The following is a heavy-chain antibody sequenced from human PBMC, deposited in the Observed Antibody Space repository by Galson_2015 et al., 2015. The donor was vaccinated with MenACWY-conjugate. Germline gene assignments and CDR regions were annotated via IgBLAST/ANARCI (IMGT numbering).Heavy chain of an antibody. J-gene: IGHJ6*02. CDR2: ISPDDSNT. Sequence: QSGAEVKQPGESLKISCKGSGYYFTSYWIAWVRQIPGKGLEWMGLISPDDSNTRYSPAFQGQVTISADRSISTAYLQWNTLQASDTAIYYCARHPPGGRGMDVWGQGTTVTVSS. D-gene: IGHD1-26*01. CDR3: ARHPPGGRGMDV. V-gene: IGHV5-51*01. CDR1: GYYFTSYW.